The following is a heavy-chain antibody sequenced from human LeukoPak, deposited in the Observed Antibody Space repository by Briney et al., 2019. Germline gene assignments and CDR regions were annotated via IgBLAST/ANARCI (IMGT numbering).Heavy chain of an antibody. CDR2: INHSGST. J-gene: IGHJ5*02. D-gene: IGHD4-11*01. V-gene: IGHV4-34*01. Sequence: ASETLSLTCAVYGGSFSGYYWSWIRQPPGKGLEWIGEINHSGSTNYNPSLKSRVTISVDTSKNQFSLKLSSVTAADTAVYSCARGQGDYSTPSWFDPWGQGTLVTVSS. CDR1: GGSFSGYY. CDR3: ARGQGDYSTPSWFDP.